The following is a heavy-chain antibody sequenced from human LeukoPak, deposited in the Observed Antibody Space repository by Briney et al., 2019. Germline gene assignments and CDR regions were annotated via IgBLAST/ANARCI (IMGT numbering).Heavy chain of an antibody. V-gene: IGHV3-30*02. CDR2: IRYDGSNK. J-gene: IGHJ4*02. Sequence: PGGSLRLSCAASGFTFSSYGMHWVRQAPGKGLEWVAFIRYDGSNKYYADSVKGRFTISRDNSKNTLYLQMNSLRAEDTAVYYCARVEYGSGSYLDYWGQGTLVTVSS. CDR1: GFTFSSYG. D-gene: IGHD3-10*01. CDR3: ARVEYGSGSYLDY.